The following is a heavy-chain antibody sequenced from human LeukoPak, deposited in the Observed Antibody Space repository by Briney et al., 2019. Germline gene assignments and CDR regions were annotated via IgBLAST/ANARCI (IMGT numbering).Heavy chain of an antibody. D-gene: IGHD2-2*01. J-gene: IGHJ4*02. CDR2: IYYSGST. V-gene: IGHV4-59*01. Sequence: SETLSLTCTVSGGSISSYYWSWIRQPPGKGLEWIGYIYYSGSTYYNPSLTSRVTISVDTSKNQFSLKLSSVTAADTAVYYCARGVVPDYWGQGTLVTVSS. CDR1: GGSISSYY. CDR3: ARGVVPDY.